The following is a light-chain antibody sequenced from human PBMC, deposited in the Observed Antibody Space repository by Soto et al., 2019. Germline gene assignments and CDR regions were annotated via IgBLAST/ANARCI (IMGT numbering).Light chain of an antibody. CDR1: SSDVGNYNR. CDR2: EVS. V-gene: IGLV2-18*02. J-gene: IGLJ3*02. Sequence: QSALTQPPSVSGSPGQSVTISCTGTSSDVGNYNRVSWYQQPPGKAPKLIIYEVSSRPSGVSDRFSGSKSGNTASLTISGLQAEDEADYYCISYTTTITWVFGGGTKVTVL. CDR3: ISYTTTITWV.